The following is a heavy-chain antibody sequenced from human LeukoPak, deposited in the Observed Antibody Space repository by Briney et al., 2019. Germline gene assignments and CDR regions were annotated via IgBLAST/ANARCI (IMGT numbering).Heavy chain of an antibody. CDR2: INHSGST. J-gene: IGHJ4*02. CDR1: GFTFSDYY. D-gene: IGHD5-24*01. CDR3: ASLVEMATIT. Sequence: GSLRLSCAASGFTFSDYYMSWIRQPPGKGLEWIGEINHSGSTNYNPSLKSRVTISVDTSKNQFSLKLSSVTAADTAVYYCASLVEMATITWGQGTLVTVSS. V-gene: IGHV4-34*01.